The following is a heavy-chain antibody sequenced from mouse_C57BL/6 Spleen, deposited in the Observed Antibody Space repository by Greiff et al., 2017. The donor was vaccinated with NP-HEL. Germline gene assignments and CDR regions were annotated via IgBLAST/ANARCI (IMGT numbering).Heavy chain of an antibody. V-gene: IGHV1-7*01. CDR1: GYTFTSYW. CDR3: ARGYYGSYYFDY. D-gene: IGHD1-1*01. CDR2: INPSSGYT. J-gene: IGHJ2*01. Sequence: QVQLQQSGAELAKPGASVKLSCKASGYTFTSYWMHWVNQRPGQGLEWIGYINPSSGYTKYNQKFKDKATLTADKSSSTAYMQLSSLTYEDAAVYYCARGYYGSYYFDYWGQGTTLTVSS.